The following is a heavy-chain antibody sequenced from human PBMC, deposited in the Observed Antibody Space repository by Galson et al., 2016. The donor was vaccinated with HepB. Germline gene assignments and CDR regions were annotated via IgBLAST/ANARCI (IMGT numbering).Heavy chain of an antibody. V-gene: IGHV3-30*04. J-gene: IGHJ6*02. CDR2: ISFDGSDK. CDR3: ARAIATGYGWFPYHNMDV. CDR1: GFPFGSHA. Sequence: SLRLSCAASGFPFGSHAMHWVRQAPGKGLDWVAVISFDGSDKNYANSVKGRFTISRDNSHDTLYLQINSLTTGDTALYYCARAIATGYGWFPYHNMDVWGQGTTVTVSS. D-gene: IGHD2-21*01.